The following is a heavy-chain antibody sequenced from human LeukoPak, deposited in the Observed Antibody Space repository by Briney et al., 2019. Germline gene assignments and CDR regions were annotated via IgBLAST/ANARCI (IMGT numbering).Heavy chain of an antibody. CDR1: GYTFTAYY. Sequence: GASVKVSCKASGYTFTAYYMHWVRQAPGQGLEWMGWINPNSGGTDYAQKFQGRVTMTRDTSISTAYMELSRLRSDDTAVFYCARDAVYSSGLIDYWGQGSLVTVSS. CDR2: INPNSGGT. CDR3: ARDAVYSSGLIDY. V-gene: IGHV1-2*02. D-gene: IGHD6-19*01. J-gene: IGHJ4*02.